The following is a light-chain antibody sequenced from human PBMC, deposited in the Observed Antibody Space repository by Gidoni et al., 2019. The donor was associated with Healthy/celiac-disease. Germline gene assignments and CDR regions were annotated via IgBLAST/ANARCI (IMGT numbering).Light chain of an antibody. CDR2: AS. J-gene: IGKJ3*01. Sequence: ASSVQSGVPSRFSGSGSGTDFTLTISSLQPEDFATYYCQQSYSTLFTFGPXTNVEIK. CDR3: QQSYSTLFT. V-gene: IGKV1-39*01.